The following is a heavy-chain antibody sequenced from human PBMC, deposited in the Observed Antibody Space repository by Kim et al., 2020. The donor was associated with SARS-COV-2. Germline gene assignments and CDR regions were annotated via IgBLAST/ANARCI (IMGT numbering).Heavy chain of an antibody. J-gene: IGHJ4*02. CDR3: TRQRGREHSSSPFGWLFQVHYFDY. D-gene: IGHD6-13*01. Sequence: GGSLRLSCTASGFTFGDYAMSWFRQAPGKGLEWVGFIRSKAYGGTTEYAASVKGRFTISRDDSKSIAYLQMNSLKTEDTAVYYCTRQRGREHSSSPFGWLFQVHYFDYWGQGTLVTVSS. CDR1: GFTFGDYA. CDR2: IRSKAYGGTT. V-gene: IGHV3-49*03.